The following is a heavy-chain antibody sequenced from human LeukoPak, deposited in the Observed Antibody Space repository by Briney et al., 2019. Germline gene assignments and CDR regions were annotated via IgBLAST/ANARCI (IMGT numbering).Heavy chain of an antibody. V-gene: IGHV3-21*01. Sequence: PGGSLRLSCAASGFTFSSYSMNWVRQAPGKGPEWVSSISSSSSYIYYADSVKGRFTISRDNAKNSLYLQMNSLRAEDTAVYYCAREAGSGYVFDYWGQGTLVTVSS. CDR1: GFTFSSYS. D-gene: IGHD3-22*01. J-gene: IGHJ4*02. CDR3: AREAGSGYVFDY. CDR2: ISSSSSYI.